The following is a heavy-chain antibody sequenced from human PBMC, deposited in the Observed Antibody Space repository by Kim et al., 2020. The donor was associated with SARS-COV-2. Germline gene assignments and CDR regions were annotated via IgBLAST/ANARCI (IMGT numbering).Heavy chain of an antibody. J-gene: IGHJ6*03. Sequence: SVKVSCKASGGTFSSYAISWVRQAPGQGLEWMGRIIPILGIANYAQKFQGRVTITADKSTSTAYMELSSLRSEDMAVYYCAGVLRYFDRSPYYYMDVWGKGTTVTVSS. CDR2: IIPILGIA. CDR1: GGTFSSYA. CDR3: AGVLRYFDRSPYYYMDV. V-gene: IGHV1-69*04. D-gene: IGHD3-9*01.